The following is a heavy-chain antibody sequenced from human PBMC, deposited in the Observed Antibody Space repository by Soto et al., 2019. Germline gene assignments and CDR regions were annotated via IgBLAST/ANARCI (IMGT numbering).Heavy chain of an antibody. Sequence: SETLSRTCTVSVGSISSSSYYWGWILQPPGKGLEWIGSIYYSGSTYYNPSLKSRVTISVDTSKNQFSLKLSSVTAADTAVYYCARQGEVWFGDHVYYYGMDVWGQGTTVTVS. CDR2: IYYSGST. CDR1: VGSISSSSYY. J-gene: IGHJ6*02. D-gene: IGHD3-10*01. V-gene: IGHV4-39*01. CDR3: ARQGEVWFGDHVYYYGMDV.